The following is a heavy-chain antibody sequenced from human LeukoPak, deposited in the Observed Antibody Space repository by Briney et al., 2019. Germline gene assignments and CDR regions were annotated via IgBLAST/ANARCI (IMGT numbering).Heavy chain of an antibody. J-gene: IGHJ4*02. CDR2: IGGGSETT. CDR1: GFTFGSYA. D-gene: IGHD1-26*01. V-gene: IGHV3-23*01. CDR3: AKVLSGSQDY. Sequence: GGSLRLSCAASGFTFGSYAMSWVRQAPGKGLEWVSTIGGGSETTSYADSAKGRFTNSRDNSENTVYLQMNSLRAEDTAAYYCAKVLSGSQDYWGQGTLVTVLS.